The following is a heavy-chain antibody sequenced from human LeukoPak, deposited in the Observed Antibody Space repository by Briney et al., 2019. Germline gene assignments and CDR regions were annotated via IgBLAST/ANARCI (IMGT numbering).Heavy chain of an antibody. CDR2: ISAYNGNT. CDR1: GYTFTSYG. D-gene: IGHD3-9*01. CDR3: AREGLRYFDLRGGFDP. J-gene: IGHJ5*02. Sequence: GASVKVSCKASGYTFTSYGISWVRQAPGQGLEWMGWISAYNGNTNYAQKLQGRVTLTTDTSTSTAYMELRSLRSDDTAVYYCAREGLRYFDLRGGFDPWGQGTLVTVSS. V-gene: IGHV1-18*01.